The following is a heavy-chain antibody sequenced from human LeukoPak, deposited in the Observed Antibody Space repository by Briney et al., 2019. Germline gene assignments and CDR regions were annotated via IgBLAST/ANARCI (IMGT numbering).Heavy chain of an antibody. V-gene: IGHV3-30*04. Sequence: GGSLRLSCAASGFTFSSYAMSWVRQAPGKGLEWVATMSFDVNNKYYADSVRGRFTISRDNSKNTLYLQMNSLGAEDTAVYSCARGYCTSSSCYNDYWGQGTLVTVSS. CDR3: ARGYCTSSSCYNDY. CDR2: MSFDVNNK. J-gene: IGHJ4*02. CDR1: GFTFSSYA. D-gene: IGHD2-2*02.